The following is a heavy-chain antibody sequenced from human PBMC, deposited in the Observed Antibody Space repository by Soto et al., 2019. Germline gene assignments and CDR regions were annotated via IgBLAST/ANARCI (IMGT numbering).Heavy chain of an antibody. CDR2: IKRDGSEK. J-gene: IGHJ4*02. D-gene: IGHD5-12*01. Sequence: GSLRLSCAASGFTFGSNWMSWVRQAPGKGLEWVANIKRDGSEKYYVDSVKGRFTISRDNAKNTLYLQMNSLRADDTAVYYCASLEWESSGYADYWGQGTQVTVSS. V-gene: IGHV3-7*03. CDR1: GFTFGSNW. CDR3: ASLEWESSGYADY.